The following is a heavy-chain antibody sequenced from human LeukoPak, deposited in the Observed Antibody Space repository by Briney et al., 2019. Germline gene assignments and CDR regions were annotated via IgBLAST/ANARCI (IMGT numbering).Heavy chain of an antibody. J-gene: IGHJ4*02. CDR3: ARDAGYGYDRFDY. CDR2: IKEDGSDK. CDR1: GFIFSSYW. Sequence: GGSLRLSCATSGFIFSSYWMAWVRQPPGKGLEWLANIKEDGSDKNYVESLKGRFTISRDNVRNSVYLQMDSLRAEDTAVYYCARDAGYGYDRFDYWGQGTQVTVSS. V-gene: IGHV3-7*01. D-gene: IGHD5-18*01.